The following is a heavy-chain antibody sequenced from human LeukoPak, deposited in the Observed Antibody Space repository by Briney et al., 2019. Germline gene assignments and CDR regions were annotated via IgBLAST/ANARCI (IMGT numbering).Heavy chain of an antibody. D-gene: IGHD2-15*01. CDR1: GYTFSSYA. J-gene: IGHJ6*03. V-gene: IGHV1-69*13. Sequence: GASVKVSCKASGYTFSSYAISWVRQAPGQGLEWMGGIIPIFGTANYAQKFQGRVTITADESTSTAYMELSSLRSEDTAVYYCASSGVVAAKYYYYYYMDVWGKGTTVTVSS. CDR3: ASSGVVAAKYYYYYYMDV. CDR2: IIPIFGTA.